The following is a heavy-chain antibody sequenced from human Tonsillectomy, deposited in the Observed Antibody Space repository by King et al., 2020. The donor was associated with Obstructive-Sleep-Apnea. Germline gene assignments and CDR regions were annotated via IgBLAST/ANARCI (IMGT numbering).Heavy chain of an antibody. CDR2: ISSSSSYI. CDR3: SRSRTMIVVVIPDY. Sequence: DVQLVESGGGLVKPGGSLRLSCAASGFTFSSYSMNWVRQAPGKGLEWVSSISSSSSYIYYADSVKGRFTISRDNAKNSLYLQMNSLRAEDTAVYYCSRSRTMIVVVIPDYWGQGTLVTVSS. J-gene: IGHJ4*02. D-gene: IGHD3-22*01. V-gene: IGHV3-21*01. CDR1: GFTFSSYS.